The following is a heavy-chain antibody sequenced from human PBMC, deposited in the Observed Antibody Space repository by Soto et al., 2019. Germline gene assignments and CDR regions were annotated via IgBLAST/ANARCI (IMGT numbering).Heavy chain of an antibody. CDR1: GGSISSGGYY. CDR2: IYYSGST. CDR3: ARGVAPMVYAIRGAWFDP. V-gene: IGHV4-31*03. D-gene: IGHD2-8*01. J-gene: IGHJ5*02. Sequence: PSETLSLTCTVSGGSISSGGYYWSWIRQHPGKGLEWIGYIYYSGSTYYNPSLKSRVTISVGTSKNQFSLKLSSVTAADTAVYYCARGVAPMVYAIRGAWFDPWGQGTLVT.